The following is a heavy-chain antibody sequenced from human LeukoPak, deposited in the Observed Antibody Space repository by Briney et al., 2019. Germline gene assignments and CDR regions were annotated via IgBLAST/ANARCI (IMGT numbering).Heavy chain of an antibody. D-gene: IGHD3-10*01. CDR2: IIPIFGTA. CDR3: ARGLTMGMVLGVITDYFDY. V-gene: IGHV1-69*13. Sequence: SVKVSCKASGGTFSSYAISWVRQAPGQGLEWMGGIIPIFGTANYAQKFQGRVTITADESTSTAYMELSSLRSEDTAVYYCARGLTMGMVLGVITDYFDYWGQGTLVTVSS. J-gene: IGHJ4*02. CDR1: GGTFSSYA.